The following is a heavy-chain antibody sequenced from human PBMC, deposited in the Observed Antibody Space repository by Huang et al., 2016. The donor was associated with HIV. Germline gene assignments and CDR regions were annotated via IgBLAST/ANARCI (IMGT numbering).Heavy chain of an antibody. D-gene: IGHD3-3*01. V-gene: IGHV4-39*01. CDR1: GGSFSSSFYY. Sequence: QVQLQESGRGLVKPSETLSLTCTVSGGSFSSSFYYWGWIRLSPGKGLEWIGVMYYSGSNYYNPSLKRRVTISADTSNSQVSLKLTSVTAADSAVYYCVRHRPNYDFWSGYYPYFDDWGQGTLVTVSS. J-gene: IGHJ4*02. CDR3: VRHRPNYDFWSGYYPYFDD. CDR2: MYYSGSN.